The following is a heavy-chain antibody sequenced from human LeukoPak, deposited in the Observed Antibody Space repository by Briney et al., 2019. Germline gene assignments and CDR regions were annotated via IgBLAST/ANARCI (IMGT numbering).Heavy chain of an antibody. J-gene: IGHJ4*02. CDR3: ARYGSGSYNRPFDY. D-gene: IGHD3-10*01. Sequence: GVSLRLSCAASGFAFSSYDMNWVRQAPGKGLEWVSYISSSSSTIYYADSVKGRFTISRDNAKNSLYLQMNSLRDEDTAVYYCARYGSGSYNRPFDYWGQGTLVTVSS. CDR1: GFAFSSYD. CDR2: ISSSSSTI. V-gene: IGHV3-48*02.